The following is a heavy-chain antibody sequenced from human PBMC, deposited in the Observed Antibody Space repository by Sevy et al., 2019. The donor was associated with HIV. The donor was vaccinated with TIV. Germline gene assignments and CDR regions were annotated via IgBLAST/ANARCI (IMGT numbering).Heavy chain of an antibody. CDR1: GFTFSSYA. J-gene: IGHJ5*02. Sequence: GGSLRLSCVASGFTFSSYATSWVRQAKGKGLEWVSVISGGGGSIFYADSVKGRFTISRDNSKNTVYLQMSNLRAEDTAVYYCAKEKRYCGGDCYAPPTRFDPWGQGTQVTVSS. CDR2: ISGGGGSI. V-gene: IGHV3-23*01. D-gene: IGHD2-21*02. CDR3: AKEKRYCGGDCYAPPTRFDP.